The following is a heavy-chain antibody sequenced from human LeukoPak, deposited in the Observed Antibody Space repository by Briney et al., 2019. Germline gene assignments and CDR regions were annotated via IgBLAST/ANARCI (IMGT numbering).Heavy chain of an antibody. Sequence: GESLKISCKGSQSPFSNYWIGWVRQMPGKGLGWMGLIYPGNSDTRYGPSFKGQVTISVDKSITTAYLQWSSLKASDTAMYYCASLSYSYESSGFDSWGQGTLVIVSS. CDR3: ASLSYSYESSGFDS. J-gene: IGHJ5*01. D-gene: IGHD3-22*01. CDR1: QSPFSNYW. CDR2: IYPGNSDT. V-gene: IGHV5-51*01.